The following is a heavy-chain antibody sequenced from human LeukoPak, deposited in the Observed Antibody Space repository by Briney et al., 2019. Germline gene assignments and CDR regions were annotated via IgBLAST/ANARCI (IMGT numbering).Heavy chain of an antibody. V-gene: IGHV1-18*01. J-gene: IGHJ5*02. D-gene: IGHD3-22*01. CDR2: ISAYNGNT. Sequence: ASVNLSFKSSVYTFTSYGISWVRQGPGQGLEWMGWISAYNGNTNYAQKLQGRVTMTTDTSTSTAYMELRSLRSDDTAVYYCAREGRYYYDSSGYFDPWGQGTLVTVSS. CDR1: VYTFTSYG. CDR3: AREGRYYYDSSGYFDP.